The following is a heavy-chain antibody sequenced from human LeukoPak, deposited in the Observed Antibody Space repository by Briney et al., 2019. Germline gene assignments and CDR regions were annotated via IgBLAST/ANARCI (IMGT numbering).Heavy chain of an antibody. CDR1: GRSIRSSSDD. D-gene: IGHD6-13*01. Sequence: PWETLSLTFTISGRSIRSSSDDWGWIRQPPGKGLARIGRMYYRGSTYYIPSLKSRVTISVNTSKNQFPLKLSSVTAADTSVYYCARPGYSSSWWRVYDAFDIWGQGTMVTVSS. J-gene: IGHJ3*02. CDR3: ARPGYSSSWWRVYDAFDI. CDR2: MYYRGST. V-gene: IGHV4-39*01.